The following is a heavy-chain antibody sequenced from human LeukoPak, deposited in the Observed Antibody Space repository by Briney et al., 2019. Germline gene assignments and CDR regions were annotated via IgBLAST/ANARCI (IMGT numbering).Heavy chain of an antibody. CDR1: GGSISSSSYY. CDR2: IYYSGST. J-gene: IGHJ5*02. CDR3: AREGGPWFGESRGYFDL. D-gene: IGHD3-10*01. Sequence: SETLSLTCTVSGGSISSSSYYWGWIRQPPGKGLEWIGSIYYSGSTYYNPSLKSRVTISVDTSKNQFSLKLSSVTAADTAVYYCAREGGPWFGESRGYFDLGGQETLVTVSS. V-gene: IGHV4-39*07.